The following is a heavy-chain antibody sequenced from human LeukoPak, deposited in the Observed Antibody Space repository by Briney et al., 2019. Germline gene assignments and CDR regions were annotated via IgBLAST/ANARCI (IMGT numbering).Heavy chain of an antibody. CDR1: GGSISSYY. CDR2: IYYSGTT. J-gene: IGHJ4*02. V-gene: IGHV4-59*01. Sequence: KTSETLSLTCTVSGGSISSYYWSWIRQPPGKGLEWIGYIYYSGTTNYNPSLTSRITLSVDTSKSQFSLKLSSVTAADTAVFYCARETGNYYFDYWGQGTLVTVSS. CDR3: ARETGNYYFDY. D-gene: IGHD3-9*01.